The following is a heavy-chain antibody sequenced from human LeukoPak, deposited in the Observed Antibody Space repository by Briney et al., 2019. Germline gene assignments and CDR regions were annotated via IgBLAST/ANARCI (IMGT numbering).Heavy chain of an antibody. D-gene: IGHD3-3*01. J-gene: IGHJ4*02. Sequence: GGSLRLSCAASGFTFSSYWMSWVRQAPGKGLEWVANIKQDGSEKYYVDSVKGRFTISRDNAKNSLYLQMNSLRAEDTAVYYCASGRITIFGVVTYFDYWGQGTLVTVSS. V-gene: IGHV3-7*01. CDR2: IKQDGSEK. CDR3: ASGRITIFGVVTYFDY. CDR1: GFTFSSYW.